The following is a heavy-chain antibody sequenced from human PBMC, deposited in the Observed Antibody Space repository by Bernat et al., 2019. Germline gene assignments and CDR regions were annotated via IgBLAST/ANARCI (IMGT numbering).Heavy chain of an antibody. Sequence: QLQLQESGPGLVKPSETLPLTCTVSGGSISSSSYYWGWIRQPPGKGLEWIGSIYYSGSTYYNPSLKSRVTISVDTSKNQFSLKLSSVTAADTAVYYCARPSSGWDYYFDYWGQGTLVTVSS. J-gene: IGHJ4*02. CDR1: GGSISSSSYY. D-gene: IGHD6-19*01. V-gene: IGHV4-39*01. CDR3: ARPSSGWDYYFDY. CDR2: IYYSGST.